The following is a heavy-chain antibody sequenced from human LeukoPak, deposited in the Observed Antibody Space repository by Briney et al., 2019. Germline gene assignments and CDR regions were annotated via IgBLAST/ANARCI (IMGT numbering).Heavy chain of an antibody. D-gene: IGHD5-12*01. V-gene: IGHV4-34*01. CDR2: INHSGST. CDR3: ARAGWLRTKGYFDY. CDR1: GGVFRGYY. Sequence: PSGTPSLTLAVYGGVFRGYYWSWIPQPPRKGVEWIGEINHSGSTNYNPSLKSRVTISVDTSKNQFSLKLSSVTAADTAVYYCARAGWLRTKGYFDYWGQGTLVTVSS. J-gene: IGHJ4*02.